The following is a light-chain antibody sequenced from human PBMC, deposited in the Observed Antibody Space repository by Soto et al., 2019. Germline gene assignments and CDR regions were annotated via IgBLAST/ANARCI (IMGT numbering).Light chain of an antibody. J-gene: IGKJ5*01. CDR1: QSVSIN. V-gene: IGKV3D-15*01. CDR2: GAS. CDR3: QQYNNWPAIT. Sequence: EIVLTQSPVTLSLSPGERATLSCRASQSVSINLAWYQQKPGQAPRLLMYGASTRATGIPARFSGSGSGTEFTLTISSLQSEDFAVYYCQQYNNWPAITFGQGTRLEIK.